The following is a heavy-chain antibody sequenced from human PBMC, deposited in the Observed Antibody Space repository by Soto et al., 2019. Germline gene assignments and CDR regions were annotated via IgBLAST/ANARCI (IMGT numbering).Heavy chain of an antibody. CDR1: GFAFSAHW. CDR2: IKEDGSQT. D-gene: IGHD3-3*01. J-gene: IGHJ4*02. Sequence: EVELVESGGGLVQPGGSLRLSCAASGFAFSAHWMSWVRQVPGKGLEWVANIKEDGSQTFYADSLKGRFTVSRDNGKNSLSLEMSSLGAEDTALYYCARVDFWSGFWGLDHWGQGNLVTVSS. V-gene: IGHV3-7*01. CDR3: ARVDFWSGFWGLDH.